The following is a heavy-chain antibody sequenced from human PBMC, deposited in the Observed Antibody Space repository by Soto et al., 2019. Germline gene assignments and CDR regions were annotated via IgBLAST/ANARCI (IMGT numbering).Heavy chain of an antibody. CDR1: GYTFASYG. CDR3: AREGTCSSTSCPTYFSFGMHV. J-gene: IGHJ6*02. Sequence: GASVKVPCKASGYTFASYGISCVRQAPGQGLEWLGWISAYNGNTNYAQKFQGRVTMTTDTFTRTAYMEVRSLRSDDTAVYYCAREGTCSSTSCPTYFSFGMHVWGQGTTVTVSS. D-gene: IGHD2-2*01. CDR2: ISAYNGNT. V-gene: IGHV1-18*01.